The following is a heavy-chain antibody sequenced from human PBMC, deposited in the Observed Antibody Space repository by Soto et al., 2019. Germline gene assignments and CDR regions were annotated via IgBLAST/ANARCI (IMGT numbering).Heavy chain of an antibody. Sequence: SLRLSCAASGFTFSKYAMHWVRQAPGKGLEWVALISNDGSNKYYADSVKGRFTISRDNSKNTLYLQMNSLRTEDTTVYYCARDYYDASGYFCPWFDPWGQGTLVTSPQ. J-gene: IGHJ5*02. D-gene: IGHD3-22*01. V-gene: IGHV3-30*19. CDR3: ARDYYDASGYFCPWFDP. CDR2: ISNDGSNK. CDR1: GFTFSKYA.